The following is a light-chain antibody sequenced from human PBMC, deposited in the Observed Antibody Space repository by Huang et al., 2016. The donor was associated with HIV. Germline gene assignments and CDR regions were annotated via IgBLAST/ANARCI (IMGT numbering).Light chain of an antibody. J-gene: IGKJ4*01. Sequence: DIVMTQSPDSLAVSLGERATINCKSGQSGLYSSNNKNYLAWYQQKPGQPPKLLIYWAATREAGVPDRFSGSGSGTDFTRTISSLQAEDVAVYYCQQYYSTPLTFGGGTKVEIK. CDR2: WAA. V-gene: IGKV4-1*01. CDR1: QSGLYSSNNKNY. CDR3: QQYYSTPLT.